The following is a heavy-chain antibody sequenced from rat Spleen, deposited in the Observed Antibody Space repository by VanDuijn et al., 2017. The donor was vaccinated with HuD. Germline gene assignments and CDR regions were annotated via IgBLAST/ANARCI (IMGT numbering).Heavy chain of an antibody. V-gene: IGHV5-27*01. D-gene: IGHD1-2*01. CDR3: TTEAPIAAIASWFAY. Sequence: EVQLVESGGGLVQPGRSLKLSCAASGFTFSNFAMAWVRQAPKKGLEWVATITSGDGNTYYPDSVKGRFTISRDSATSTLYLQMDSLRSEDTATYYCTTEAPIAAIASWFAYWGQGTLVTVSS. CDR1: GFTFSNFA. J-gene: IGHJ3*01. CDR2: ITSGDGNT.